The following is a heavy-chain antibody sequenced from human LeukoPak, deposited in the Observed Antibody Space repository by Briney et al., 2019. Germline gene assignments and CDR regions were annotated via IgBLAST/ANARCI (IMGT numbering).Heavy chain of an antibody. CDR1: GGSISSYY. D-gene: IGHD6-13*01. J-gene: IGHJ5*02. Sequence: PSETLSLTCTVSGGSISSYYWSWIRQPPGKGLEWIGYIYYSGSTNYNPSLKSRVTISVDTSKNQFSLKLSSVTAADTAVYYCARRHHSGSWYFPWGQGTLVTVSS. V-gene: IGHV4-59*01. CDR2: IYYSGST. CDR3: ARRHHSGSWYFP.